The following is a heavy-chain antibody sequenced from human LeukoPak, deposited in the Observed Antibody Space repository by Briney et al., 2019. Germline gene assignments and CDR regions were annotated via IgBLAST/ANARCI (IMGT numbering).Heavy chain of an antibody. CDR1: GFTFSSYS. CDR2: ISSSSSYI. J-gene: IGHJ4*02. Sequence: GGSLRLSCTVSGFTFSSYSMNWVRQAPGKGLEWVSSISSSSSYIYYADSVKGRFTISRDNAKNSLYLQMNSLRAEDTAVYYCARDSDTAMAQFDYWGQGTLVTVSS. V-gene: IGHV3-21*01. CDR3: ARDSDTAMAQFDY. D-gene: IGHD5-18*01.